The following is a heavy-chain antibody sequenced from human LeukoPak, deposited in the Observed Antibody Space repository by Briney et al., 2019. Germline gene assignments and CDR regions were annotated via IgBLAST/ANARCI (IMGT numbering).Heavy chain of an antibody. Sequence: GGSLRLFCAASGFTFNTYPIHWVRQAPGKGPEWVTVISSDSKNEYYADSVKGRFTISRDNSKNTLYLQMNSLRPEDTAVYYCARGGSGWYFDNWGQGTLVTVSS. D-gene: IGHD6-19*01. CDR3: ARGGSGWYFDN. CDR1: GFTFNTYP. V-gene: IGHV3-30*04. J-gene: IGHJ4*02. CDR2: ISSDSKNE.